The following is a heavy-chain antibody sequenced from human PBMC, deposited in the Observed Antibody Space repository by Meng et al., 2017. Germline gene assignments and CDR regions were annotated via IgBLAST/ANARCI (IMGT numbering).Heavy chain of an antibody. J-gene: IGHJ4*02. CDR2: IKQDGSEK. CDR3: ARENRLRYFDWLPGY. D-gene: IGHD3-9*01. V-gene: IGHV3-7*01. Sequence: GGSLRLSCVASGFTFSSYAMSWVRQAPGKGLEWVANIKQDGSEKYYVDSVKGRFTISRDNAKNSLYLQMNSLRAEDTAVYYCARENRLRYFDWLPGYWGQGTLVTVPS. CDR1: GFTFSSYA.